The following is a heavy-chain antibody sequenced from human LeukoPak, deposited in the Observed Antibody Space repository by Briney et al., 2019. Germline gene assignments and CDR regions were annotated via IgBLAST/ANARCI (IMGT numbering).Heavy chain of an antibody. CDR1: GFTFDDYA. D-gene: IGHD3-22*01. Sequence: PGGSLRLSCAASGFTFDDYAMHWVRQAPGKGLEWVSGISWNSGSIGYADSVKGRFTISRDNAKNSLYLQMNSLRAEDTALYYCAGSGYYYDSSGYYYFDYWGQGTLVTVSS. CDR2: ISWNSGSI. CDR3: AGSGYYYDSSGYYYFDY. J-gene: IGHJ4*02. V-gene: IGHV3-9*01.